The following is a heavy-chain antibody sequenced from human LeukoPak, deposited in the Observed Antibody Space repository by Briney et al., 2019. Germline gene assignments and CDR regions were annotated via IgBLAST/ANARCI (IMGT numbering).Heavy chain of an antibody. CDR1: GLTFSHYH. V-gene: IGHV3-30*04. CDR2: VSKDGTNN. Sequence: GGSLRLSCAASGLTFSHYHIHWVRQAPGKGLEWVAFVSKDGTNNYYADSVNGRFTVSRDNSKNTLYLQMNSLRPEDTAVYYCARGGSSRFGYWGQGTLVTVSS. J-gene: IGHJ4*02. D-gene: IGHD1-26*01. CDR3: ARGGSSRFGY.